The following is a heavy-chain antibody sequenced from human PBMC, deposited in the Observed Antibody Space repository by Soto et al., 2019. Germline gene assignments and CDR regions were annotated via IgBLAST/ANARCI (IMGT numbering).Heavy chain of an antibody. V-gene: IGHV3-21*01. D-gene: IGHD6-13*01. CDR2: ISSGDSYI. Sequence: GGSLRLSCAASGFTFSNYKMNWVRQAPGKGLEWISAISSGDSYIYYADSVKGRFTISRDDAKNSLYLQMSSLTVEDTAVYYCATSRTFDYWGQGTLVTVSS. CDR3: ATSRTFDY. J-gene: IGHJ4*02. CDR1: GFTFSNYK.